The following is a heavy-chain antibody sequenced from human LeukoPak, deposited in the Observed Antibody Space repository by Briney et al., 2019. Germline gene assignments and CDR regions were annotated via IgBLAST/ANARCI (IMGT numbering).Heavy chain of an antibody. CDR2: INHSGST. CDR1: GGSFSGYY. D-gene: IGHD6-19*01. CDR3: ARLVSGLVNY. Sequence: PSETLSLTCAVYGGSFSGYYWSWIRQPPGKGLEWIGEINHSGSTNYNPSLKSRVTISVDTSKNQFSLKLSSVTAADTAVYYCARLVSGLVNYWGQGTLVTVSS. V-gene: IGHV4-34*01. J-gene: IGHJ4*02.